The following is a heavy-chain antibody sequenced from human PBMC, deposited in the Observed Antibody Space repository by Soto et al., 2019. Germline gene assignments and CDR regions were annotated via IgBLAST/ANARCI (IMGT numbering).Heavy chain of an antibody. V-gene: IGHV1-46*01. D-gene: IGHD3-10*01. CDR2: INPSGGST. CDR3: ARDLFAITMVRGVNLPVDYYYGMDV. CDR1: GYTFTSYY. Sequence: ASVKVSCKASGYTFTSYYMHWVRQAPGQGLEWMGIINPSGGSTSYAQKLQGRVTMTRDTSTSTVYMELSSLRSEDTAVYYCARDLFAITMVRGVNLPVDYYYGMDVWGQGTTVTVSS. J-gene: IGHJ6*02.